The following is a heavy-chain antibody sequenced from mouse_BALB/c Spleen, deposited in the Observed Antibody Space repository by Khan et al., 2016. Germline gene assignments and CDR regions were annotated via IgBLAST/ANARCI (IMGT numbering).Heavy chain of an antibody. Sequence: EVKLLESGGGLVHPGGSLKLSCAAAGFDFSRYWMSWVRQAPGKGLEWIGEINPDSYTINYTPSLKDKFIISRDNAKNTLYLQMSKVRSEDTALHYCARAGYYGYLAYWGQGTLVTVSA. CDR2: INPDSYTI. J-gene: IGHJ3*01. D-gene: IGHD1-1*01. CDR1: GFDFSRYW. V-gene: IGHV4-1*02. CDR3: ARAGYYGYLAY.